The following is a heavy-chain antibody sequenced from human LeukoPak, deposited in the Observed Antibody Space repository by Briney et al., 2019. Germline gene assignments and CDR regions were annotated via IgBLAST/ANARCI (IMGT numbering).Heavy chain of an antibody. Sequence: SETLSLTCAVYGGSFSGYYWSWIRQPPGKGLEWIGEINHSGSTNYNPSLKSRVTISVDTSKNQFSLKLSSVTAADTAVYYCARDSTYYYDSGSSGPHYFDFWGQGTLVTVSS. CDR3: ARDSTYYYDSGSSGPHYFDF. J-gene: IGHJ4*02. D-gene: IGHD3-10*01. V-gene: IGHV4-34*01. CDR1: GGSFSGYY. CDR2: INHSGST.